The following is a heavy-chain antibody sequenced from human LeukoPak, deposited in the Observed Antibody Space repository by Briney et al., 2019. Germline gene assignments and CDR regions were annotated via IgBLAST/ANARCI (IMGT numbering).Heavy chain of an antibody. CDR2: IYSGGST. CDR3: ARGTTVTPRLD. CDR1: GFTVSSNY. Sequence: PGGSLRLSRAASGFTVSSNYMSWVRQAPGKGLEWVSVIYSGGSTYYADSVKGRFTISRDNSKNTLYLQMNSLRAEDTAVYYCARGTTVTPRLDWGQGTLVTVSS. J-gene: IGHJ4*02. V-gene: IGHV3-53*01. D-gene: IGHD4-17*01.